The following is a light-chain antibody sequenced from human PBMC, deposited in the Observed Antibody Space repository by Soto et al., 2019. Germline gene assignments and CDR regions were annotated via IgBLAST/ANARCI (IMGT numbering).Light chain of an antibody. CDR2: DAS. CDR1: QDISNY. CDR3: HQYDNLPYT. Sequence: DIQMTQSPSSLSASVGDRITITCQASQDISNYLNWYQQKPGKAPKLLIYDASNLETGVPSRFSGSGSGTDFTFTISSLQPEDFATYYCHQYDNLPYTFGQGTKLEIK. J-gene: IGKJ2*01. V-gene: IGKV1-33*01.